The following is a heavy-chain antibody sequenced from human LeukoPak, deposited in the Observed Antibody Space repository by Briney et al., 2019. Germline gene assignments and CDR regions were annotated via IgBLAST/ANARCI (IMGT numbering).Heavy chain of an antibody. V-gene: IGHV1-69*05. CDR3: ASGPYSSSWYNWFDP. J-gene: IGHJ5*02. D-gene: IGHD6-13*01. Sequence: ASVKVSCKASGGTFSSYAISWVRQAPGQGLEWMGRIIPIFGTASYAQKFQGRVTITTDESTSTAYMELSSLGSEDTAVYYCASGPYSSSWYNWFDPWGQGTLVTVSS. CDR1: GGTFSSYA. CDR2: IIPIFGTA.